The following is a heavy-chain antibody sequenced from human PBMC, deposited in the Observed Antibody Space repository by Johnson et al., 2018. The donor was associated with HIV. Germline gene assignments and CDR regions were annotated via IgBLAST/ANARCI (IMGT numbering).Heavy chain of an antibody. V-gene: IGHV3-9*01. CDR2: TSWNSGST. D-gene: IGHD3-10*01. CDR1: GFTVSSNY. CDR3: AKARKPWFGESNDAFDI. Sequence: VQLVESGGGLIQPGGSLRLSCAASGFTVSSNYMSWVRQAPGKGLEWVSGTSWNSGSTGYADSVKGRVTISRDNAKNSLYLQMNSLRAEDTALYYCAKARKPWFGESNDAFDIWGQGTMVTVSS. J-gene: IGHJ3*02.